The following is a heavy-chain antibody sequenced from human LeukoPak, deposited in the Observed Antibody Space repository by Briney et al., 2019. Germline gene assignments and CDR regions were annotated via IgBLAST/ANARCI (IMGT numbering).Heavy chain of an antibody. V-gene: IGHV3-48*02. CDR2: ISSSGTI. J-gene: IGHJ4*02. CDR3: ARDSATTVVAPDY. D-gene: IGHD4-23*01. Sequence: GGSLRLSCAAPGFTFSTYNMNWVRQAPGKGLEWVSYISSSGTIYYADSVKGRFTISRDNARRSLYLQMNSLRDEDTAVYYCARDSATTVVAPDYWGQGTLVTVSS. CDR1: GFTFSTYN.